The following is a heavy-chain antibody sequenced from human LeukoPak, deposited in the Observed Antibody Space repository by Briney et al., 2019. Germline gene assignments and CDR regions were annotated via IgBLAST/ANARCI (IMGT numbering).Heavy chain of an antibody. V-gene: IGHV3-66*01. CDR1: GFTVSSNY. CDR3: ARDRAVADGRLYY. CDR2: IYSGDST. D-gene: IGHD6-19*01. Sequence: PGGSLRLSCAGSGFTVSSNYMRWVRQAPGKGLEWVSVIYSGDSTYYTDSVKGRFIISRDNSKNTVYLQMNSLRAEDTAVYYCARDRAVADGRLYYWGQGTLVTVSS. J-gene: IGHJ4*02.